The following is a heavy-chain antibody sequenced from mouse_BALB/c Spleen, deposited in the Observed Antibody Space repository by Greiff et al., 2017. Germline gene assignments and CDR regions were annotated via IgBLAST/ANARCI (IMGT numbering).Heavy chain of an antibody. CDR2: INPYNGDT. D-gene: IGHD4-1*02. CDR3: ASDLQLGYYAMDY. V-gene: IGHV1-37*01. CDR1: GYSFTGYF. J-gene: IGHJ4*01. Sequence: EVQLQESGPELVKPGASVKISCKASGYSFTGYFMNWVKQSHGKSLEWIGRINPYNGDTFYNQKFKGKATLTVDKSSITAHMELLSLTSEDSAVYYCASDLQLGYYAMDYWGQGTSVTVSS.